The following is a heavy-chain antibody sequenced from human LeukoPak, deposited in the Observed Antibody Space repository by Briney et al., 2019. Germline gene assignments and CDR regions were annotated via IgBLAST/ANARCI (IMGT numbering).Heavy chain of an antibody. J-gene: IGHJ6*03. CDR3: ARGQKGGYSSGWYQSTSRHYYYYMDV. V-gene: IGHV4-34*01. D-gene: IGHD6-19*01. CDR1: GGSFSGYY. CDR2: INHSGST. Sequence: PSETLSLTCAVYGGSFSGYYWSWIRQPPGKGLEWIGEINHSGSTNYNPSLKSRVTISVDTSKNQFSLKLSSVTAADTAVYYCARGQKGGYSSGWYQSTSRHYYYYMDVWGKGTTVTVSS.